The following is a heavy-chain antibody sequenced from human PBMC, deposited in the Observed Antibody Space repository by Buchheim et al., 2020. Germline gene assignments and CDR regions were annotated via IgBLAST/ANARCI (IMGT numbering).Heavy chain of an antibody. Sequence: EVQLVESGGGLVQPGGSLRLSCAASGLTFSTHWMTWVRQAPGKGLEWLANIKPDGSQKHYVDSVKGRFTISRDNAKNSLSLQMNSLRAEDTAVYYCANAPAAAGIYWGQG. D-gene: IGHD6-13*01. CDR3: ANAPAAAGIY. J-gene: IGHJ4*02. CDR1: GLTFSTHW. V-gene: IGHV3-7*01. CDR2: IKPDGSQK.